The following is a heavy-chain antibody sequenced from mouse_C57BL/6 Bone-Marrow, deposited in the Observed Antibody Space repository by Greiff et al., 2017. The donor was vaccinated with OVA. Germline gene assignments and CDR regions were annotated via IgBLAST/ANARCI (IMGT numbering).Heavy chain of an antibody. V-gene: IGHV1-69*01. Sequence: QVQLQQPGTELVKPGASVKLSCKASGYTFTSYWMHWVKQRPGQGLEWIGEIDPSDSYTNYNQKFKGKSTLTVDKSSSTAYMQLSSLTSEDSAVYYCARSYGSKKDYYAMDYWGQGTSVTVSS. CDR2: IDPSDSYT. D-gene: IGHD1-1*01. J-gene: IGHJ4*01. CDR3: ARSYGSKKDYYAMDY. CDR1: GYTFTSYW.